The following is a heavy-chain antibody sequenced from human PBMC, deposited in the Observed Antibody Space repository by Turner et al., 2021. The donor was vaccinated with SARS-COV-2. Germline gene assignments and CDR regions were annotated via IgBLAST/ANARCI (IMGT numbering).Heavy chain of an antibody. CDR1: GFTFSNYV. D-gene: IGHD3-16*01. CDR2: ISSGDSGT. V-gene: IGHV3-48*03. Sequence: EVQLVESGGGFIQSGGSLRLSCTASGFTFSNYVMNWVRQAQGMGLEWLGSISSGDSGTHYADSVKGRFTISRDNAENSLFLEMNSLRVEDTGVYFCARCYLSTFGWFDPWGRGTLVTVSS. J-gene: IGHJ5*02. CDR3: ARCYLSTFGWFDP.